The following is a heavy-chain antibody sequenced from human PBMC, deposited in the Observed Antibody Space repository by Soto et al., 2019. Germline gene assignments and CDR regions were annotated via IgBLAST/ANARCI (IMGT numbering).Heavy chain of an antibody. CDR1: GFTFSDYY. V-gene: IGHV3-11*01. Sequence: GGSLRLSCAASGFTFSDYYMSWIRQAPGKGLGWVSYISSSGSTIYYADSVKGRFTISRDNAKNSLYLQMNSLRAEDTAVYYCARDAAGCSSTSCYGAGYYYYGMDVWGQGTTVTVSS. CDR2: ISSSGSTI. J-gene: IGHJ6*02. D-gene: IGHD2-2*01. CDR3: ARDAAGCSSTSCYGAGYYYYGMDV.